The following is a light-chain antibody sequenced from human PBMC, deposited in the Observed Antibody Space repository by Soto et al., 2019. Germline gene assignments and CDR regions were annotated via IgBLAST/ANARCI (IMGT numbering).Light chain of an antibody. CDR3: QQYYKSPET. J-gene: IGKJ1*01. V-gene: IGKV3-20*01. Sequence: VVLTQSPGTLSMTPGERATLFCRASENIGSDYLAWYQHKPGQPPSLLIFDASSRAPGIPDRFTGSGSGTDFTLTISSLEPEDFAVYFCQQYYKSPETFCQGTKVEIK. CDR2: DAS. CDR1: ENIGSDY.